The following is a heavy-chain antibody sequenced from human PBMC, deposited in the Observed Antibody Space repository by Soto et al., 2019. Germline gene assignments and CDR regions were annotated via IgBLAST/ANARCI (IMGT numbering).Heavy chain of an antibody. CDR1: GGSISSYY. J-gene: IGHJ6*02. CDR2: IYTSGST. CDR3: ARARLDGDTASSRYYYYGMDV. Sequence: KASETLSLTCTVSGGSISSYYWSWIRQPAGKGLEWIGRIYTSGSTNYNPSLKSRVTMSVDTSKNQFSLKLSSVTAADTAVYYCARARLDGDTASSRYYYYGMDVWGQGTTVTVSS. V-gene: IGHV4-4*07. D-gene: IGHD5-18*01.